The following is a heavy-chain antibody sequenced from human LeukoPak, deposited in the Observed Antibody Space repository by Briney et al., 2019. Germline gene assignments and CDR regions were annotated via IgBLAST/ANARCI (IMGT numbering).Heavy chain of an antibody. J-gene: IGHJ4*02. CDR3: ARISIAAAGHFDY. Sequence: SETLSLTCTVSGGSITIYHWSWIRQPAGKGLEWIGRIYTSGSTNYNPSLKSRVTISVDTSKNQFSLKLSSATAADTAVYYCARISIAAAGHFDYWGQGTLVTVSS. D-gene: IGHD6-13*01. CDR1: GGSITIYH. CDR2: IYTSGST. V-gene: IGHV4-4*07.